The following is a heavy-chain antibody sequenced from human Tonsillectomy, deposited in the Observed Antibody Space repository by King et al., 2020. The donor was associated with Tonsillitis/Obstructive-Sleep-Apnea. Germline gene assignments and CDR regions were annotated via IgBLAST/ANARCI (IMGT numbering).Heavy chain of an antibody. CDR2: INHSGST. J-gene: IGHJ6*03. V-gene: IGHV4-34*01. CDR3: ARGPESGVSGYYYYYMDV. CDR1: GGSFSGYY. D-gene: IGHD2-8*02. Sequence: VQLQQWGAGLLKPSETLSLTCAVYGGSFSGYYWSWIRQPPGEGLEWIGEINHSGSTNYNPSLKSRVTISVDTAKNQFSLKLSSVTAADTAVYYCARGPESGVSGYYYYYMDVWGKGTTVTVSS.